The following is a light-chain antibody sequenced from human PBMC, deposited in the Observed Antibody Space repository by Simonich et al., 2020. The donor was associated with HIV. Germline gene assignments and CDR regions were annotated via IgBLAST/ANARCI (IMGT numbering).Light chain of an antibody. J-gene: IGLJ2*01. CDR3: SSYTSSSTLV. CDR1: NSGVGGYNY. V-gene: IGLV2-14*01. Sequence: QSALTQPASVSGSPGQSITLSCTGTNSGVGGYNYVSWYQQPPGKAPKLMLYDVSKRPTGVSDRFYGSNSGNTASLTIYGLQAEDEADYYCSSYTSSSTLVFGGGTQLTVL. CDR2: DVS.